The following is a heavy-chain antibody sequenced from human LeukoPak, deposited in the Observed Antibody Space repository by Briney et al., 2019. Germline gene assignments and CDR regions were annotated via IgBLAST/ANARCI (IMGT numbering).Heavy chain of an antibody. D-gene: IGHD1-26*01. CDR3: ARDHRSSGSSFDY. J-gene: IGHJ4*02. V-gene: IGHV1-69*13. CDR1: GGTFSSYA. CDR2: IIPIFGTA. Sequence: SVKVSCKASGGTFSSYAISWVRQAPGQGLEWMGGIIPIFGTANYAQKFQGRVTITADESTSTAYMELSSLKSEDTAVYYCARDHRSSGSSFDYWGQGTLVTVSS.